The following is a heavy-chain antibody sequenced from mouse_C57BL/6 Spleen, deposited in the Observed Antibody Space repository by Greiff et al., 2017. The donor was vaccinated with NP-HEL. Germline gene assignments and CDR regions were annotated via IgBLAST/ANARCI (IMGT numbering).Heavy chain of an antibody. CDR3: ARGRGPRDYFDY. J-gene: IGHJ2*01. CDR1: GYTFTDYY. V-gene: IGHV1-26*01. Sequence: EVKLQQSGPELVKPGASVKISCKASGYTFTDYYMNWVKQSHGKSLEWIGDINPNNGGTSYNQKFKGKATLTVDKSSSTAYMELRSLTSEDSAVYYCARGRGPRDYFDYWGQGTTLTVSS. D-gene: IGHD3-3*01. CDR2: INPNNGGT.